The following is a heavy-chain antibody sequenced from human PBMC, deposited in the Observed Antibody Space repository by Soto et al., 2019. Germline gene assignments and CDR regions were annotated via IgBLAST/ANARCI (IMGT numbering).Heavy chain of an antibody. Sequence: QLQLQESGSGLVKPSQTLSLTCAVSGGSISSGGYSWNWIRQPPGKGLEWIGYIHHSGSTYYNPSLKSRVFISVDRSRNQLSLNLNSVTAADTAVYYCANPRAGYWGQGTLVTVSS. V-gene: IGHV4-30-2*01. CDR3: ANPRAGY. CDR2: IHHSGST. CDR1: GGSISSGGYS. D-gene: IGHD6-13*01. J-gene: IGHJ4*02.